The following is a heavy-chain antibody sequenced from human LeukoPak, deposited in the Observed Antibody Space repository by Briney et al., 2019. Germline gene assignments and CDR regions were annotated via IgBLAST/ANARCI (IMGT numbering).Heavy chain of an antibody. CDR1: GFTFSSYW. CDR2: IKQDGSEK. D-gene: IGHD1-26*01. Sequence: GGSLSLSCAASGFTFSSYWMSWVRQAPGTGLEWVANIKQDGSEKNSVDSVKGRFTISRDNARSSLYLQMNSLRVEDTAVYYCAGAVGATISVFDYWGQGTLVTVSS. J-gene: IGHJ4*02. V-gene: IGHV3-7*01. CDR3: AGAVGATISVFDY.